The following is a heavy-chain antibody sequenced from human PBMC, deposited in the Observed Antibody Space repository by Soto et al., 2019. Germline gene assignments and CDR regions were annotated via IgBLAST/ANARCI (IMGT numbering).Heavy chain of an antibody. Sequence: QVQLVQTGAEVRKPGASVKVSCKTSGYTFTSYDINWVRQAPGQGLEWMGWTSPNSGNTGYAQNFRGRVTLTMDASIGTAYMELRSLTSDDTAVYYCAAVGRDNPWEFFDYWGQGTLVAVSS. D-gene: IGHD6-19*01. CDR2: TSPNSGNT. CDR3: AAVGRDNPWEFFDY. V-gene: IGHV1-8*01. J-gene: IGHJ4*02. CDR1: GYTFTSYD.